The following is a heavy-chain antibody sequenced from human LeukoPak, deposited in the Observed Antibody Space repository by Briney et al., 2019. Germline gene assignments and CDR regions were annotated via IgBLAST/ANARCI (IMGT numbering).Heavy chain of an antibody. J-gene: IGHJ4*02. CDR1: GGSISSSSYY. V-gene: IGHV4-39*01. Sequence: SETLSLTCTVSGGSISSSSYYWGWIRQPPGKGLEWIGSIYYSGSTYYNPSLKSRVTISVDTSKNQFSLKLSSVTAADTAVYYCARPHVSSSSGWVPYYFDYWGQGTLVTVSS. D-gene: IGHD6-19*01. CDR3: ARPHVSSSSGWVPYYFDY. CDR2: IYYSGST.